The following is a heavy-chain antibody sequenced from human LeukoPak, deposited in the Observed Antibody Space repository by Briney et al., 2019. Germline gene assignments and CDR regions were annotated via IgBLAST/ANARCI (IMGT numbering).Heavy chain of an antibody. CDR2: IFYSGST. J-gene: IGHJ3*02. V-gene: IGHV4-59*01. CDR1: GGSFSSYY. CDR3: ARDLYSSRTNDAFVI. D-gene: IGHD6-13*01. Sequence: SETLSLTCTVSGGSFSSYYWSWIRQPPGKGLEWIGNIFYSGSTNYTPSLKSRVTISVDRSKNQFSLKVSSVTAADTAVYYCARDLYSSRTNDAFVIWGQGTMVTVSS.